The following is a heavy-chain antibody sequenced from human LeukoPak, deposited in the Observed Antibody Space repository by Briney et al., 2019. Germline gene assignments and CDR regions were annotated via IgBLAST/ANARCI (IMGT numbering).Heavy chain of an antibody. D-gene: IGHD6-13*01. V-gene: IGHV1-18*04. CDR1: GYTFTSYG. CDR3: ARDRKVAAADAEYFQH. Sequence: GSVKVSCKASGYTFTSYGISWVRQAPGQGLEWMVWISAYNGNTNYAQKLQGRVTMNTDTYTSTESMELRSLRSDDTAVYYCARDRKVAAADAEYFQHWGKGTLVTVSS. CDR2: ISAYNGNT. J-gene: IGHJ1*01.